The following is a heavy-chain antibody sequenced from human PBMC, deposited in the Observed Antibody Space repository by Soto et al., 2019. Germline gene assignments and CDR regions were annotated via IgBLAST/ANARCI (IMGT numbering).Heavy chain of an antibody. Sequence: QVQLVQSGAEVKKPGSSVKVSCKASGGTFSSYAISWGRQAPGQGLEWMGGIIPIFGTANYAQKFQGRATITADKSPSTAYMDLRSLRSEDTAVYYCARSPITMIVVVRGAFDIWGQGTMVPVSS. V-gene: IGHV1-69*06. D-gene: IGHD3-22*01. J-gene: IGHJ3*02. CDR2: IIPIFGTA. CDR1: GGTFSSYA. CDR3: ARSPITMIVVVRGAFDI.